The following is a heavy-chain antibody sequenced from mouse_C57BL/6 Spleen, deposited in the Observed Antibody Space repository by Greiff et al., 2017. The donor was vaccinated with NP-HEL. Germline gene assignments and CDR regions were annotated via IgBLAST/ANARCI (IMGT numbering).Heavy chain of an antibody. D-gene: IGHD2-4*01. V-gene: IGHV1-66*01. CDR1: GYSFTSYY. CDR3: ARPYYDYLDY. CDR2: IYPGSGNT. Sequence: QVQLQQSGPELVKPGASVKISCKASGYSFTSYYIHWVKQRPGQGLEWIGWIYPGSGNTKYNEKFKGKATLTADTSSSTAYMQLSSLTSEDSAVDYCARPYYDYLDYWGQGTPLTVSS. J-gene: IGHJ2*01.